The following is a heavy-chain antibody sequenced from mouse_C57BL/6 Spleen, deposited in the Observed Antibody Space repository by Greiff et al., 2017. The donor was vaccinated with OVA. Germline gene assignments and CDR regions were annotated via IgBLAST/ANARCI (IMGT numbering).Heavy chain of an antibody. D-gene: IGHD1-2*01. Sequence: VQLQQSGAELVRPGASVKLSCTASGFNIKDDYMHWVKQRPEQGLEWIGWIDPENGDTEYASKFQGKATITADTSSNTAYLQLSSLTSEDTAVYYCTAYTTAPYWYFDVWGTGTTVTVSS. CDR2: IDPENGDT. CDR1: GFNIKDDY. J-gene: IGHJ1*03. CDR3: TAYTTAPYWYFDV. V-gene: IGHV14-4*01.